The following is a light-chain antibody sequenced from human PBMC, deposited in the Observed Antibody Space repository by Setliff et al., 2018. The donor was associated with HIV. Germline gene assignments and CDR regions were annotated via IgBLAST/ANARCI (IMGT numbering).Light chain of an antibody. CDR3: SSYRISGTVV. V-gene: IGLV2-14*01. J-gene: IGLJ2*01. CDR1: SSDVGGYNY. CDR2: EVN. Sequence: QSVLTQPASVSGSPGQSITISCTGTSSDVGGYNYVAWYQQHPGKAPKLMIYEVNNRPSGVSNRFSGSKSDNTASLTISGLQTEDEADYYCSSYRISGTVVFGGGTQLTVL.